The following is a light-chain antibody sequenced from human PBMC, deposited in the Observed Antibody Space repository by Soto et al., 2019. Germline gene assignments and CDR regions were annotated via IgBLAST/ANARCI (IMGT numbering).Light chain of an antibody. CDR1: QSISSW. CDR2: KAS. CDR3: QQYNSWWT. J-gene: IGKJ2*02. V-gene: IGKV1-5*03. Sequence: DIQMTQSPSTLSASVRDRVTITCRASQSISSWLAWYQQKPGKAPKLLIYKASSLESGVPSRFSGSGSGTEFTLTISSLQPDDFATYYCQQYNSWWTFGQGTKLEIK.